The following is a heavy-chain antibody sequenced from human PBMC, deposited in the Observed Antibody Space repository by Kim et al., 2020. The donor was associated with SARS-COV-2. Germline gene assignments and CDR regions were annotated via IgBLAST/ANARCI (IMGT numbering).Heavy chain of an antibody. CDR3: ARAEVAARFGMDV. V-gene: IGHV4-4*02. Sequence: SETLSLPCAVSGGSIRGNNWWSWVRQTPGKGLEWIGEIYHTGNTKYNPSLQSRVIISVDRSKNQFSLKLSSVTAADTAVYFCARAEVAARFGMDVWGQGTTATVSS. D-gene: IGHD6-6*01. CDR1: GGSIRGNNW. J-gene: IGHJ6*02. CDR2: IYHTGNT.